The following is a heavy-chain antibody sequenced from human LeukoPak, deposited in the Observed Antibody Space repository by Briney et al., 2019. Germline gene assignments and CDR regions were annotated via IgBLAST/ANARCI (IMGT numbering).Heavy chain of an antibody. V-gene: IGHV3-7*01. CDR1: GFTFSSYW. CDR3: ARPFPYNWKEARYYYMDV. J-gene: IGHJ6*03. CDR2: IKQDGSEK. D-gene: IGHD1-20*01. Sequence: GGSLRLSCAASGFTFSSYWMNWVGQAPGKGLEWVANIKQDGSEKYYVDSVKGRFTIPRDNAKNSLYLQMNSLRAEDTAVYYCARPFPYNWKEARYYYMDVWGKGTTVTVSS.